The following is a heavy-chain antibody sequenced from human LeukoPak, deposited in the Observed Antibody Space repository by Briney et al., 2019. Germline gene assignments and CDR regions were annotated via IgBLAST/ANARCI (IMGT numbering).Heavy chain of an antibody. CDR2: ISSNGGST. D-gene: IGHD2-2*01. CDR3: VMLGCSSTSCYLVGDY. CDR1: GFTFSRYP. V-gene: IGHV3-64D*06. Sequence: GGSLRLSCSASGFTFSRYPMHWVRQAPGKGLAYVSAISSNGGSTYYADSVKGRFTISGDNSKNTLYLQMSSLRAEDTAVYYCVMLGCSSTSCYLVGDYWGQGTLVTVSS. J-gene: IGHJ4*02.